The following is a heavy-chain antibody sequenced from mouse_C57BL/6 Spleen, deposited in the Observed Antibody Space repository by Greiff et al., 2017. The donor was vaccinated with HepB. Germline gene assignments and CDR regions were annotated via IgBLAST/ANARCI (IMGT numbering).Heavy chain of an antibody. CDR1: GYTFTSYG. Sequence: QVQLQQSGAELARPGASVKLSCKASGYTFTSYGISWVKQRTGQGLEWIGEIYPRSGNTYYNEKFKGKATLTADKSSSTAYMELRSLTSEDSAVYFCARSHYYSNYRDLDYWGQGTTLTVSS. D-gene: IGHD2-5*01. CDR3: ARSHYYSNYRDLDY. J-gene: IGHJ2*01. CDR2: IYPRSGNT. V-gene: IGHV1-81*01.